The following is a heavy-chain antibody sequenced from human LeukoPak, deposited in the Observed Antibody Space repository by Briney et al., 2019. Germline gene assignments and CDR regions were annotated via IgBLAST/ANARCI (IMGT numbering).Heavy chain of an antibody. V-gene: IGHV3-7*01. CDR3: ARGSSAAAESYFDS. J-gene: IGHJ4*02. CDR1: GFNFRTHW. D-gene: IGHD6-25*01. Sequence: PGGSLRLSCEASGFNFRTHWMSWVRQAPGKGLEWVATINPDGRAQYYVESVKGRFTISRDNAKNSLYLQMNSLRAEDTAIYYCARGSSAAAESYFDSWGQGTLVTVSS. CDR2: INPDGRAQ.